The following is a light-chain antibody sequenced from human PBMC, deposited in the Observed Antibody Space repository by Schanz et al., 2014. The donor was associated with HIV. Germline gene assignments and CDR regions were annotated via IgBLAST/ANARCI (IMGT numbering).Light chain of an antibody. CDR1: SSDVGGYNH. Sequence: QSALTQPPSASGSPGQSVTISCTGTSSDVGGYNHASWYQQHPGKAPKLMIYEVIKRPSGVPDRFSGSKSGSTASLTVSGLQPEDEADYYCSSFAGSNIPWVFGGGTKLTVL. CDR3: SSFAGSNIPWV. J-gene: IGLJ3*02. V-gene: IGLV2-8*01. CDR2: EVI.